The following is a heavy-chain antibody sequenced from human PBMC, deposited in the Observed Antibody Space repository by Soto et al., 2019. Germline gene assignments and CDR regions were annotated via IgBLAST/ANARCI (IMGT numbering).Heavy chain of an antibody. CDR2: IYWDDDK. CDR3: AHRILRTVFGLVTTTAIYFDF. CDR1: GFSLTTSGVG. D-gene: IGHD3-3*01. J-gene: IGHJ4*02. V-gene: IGHV2-5*02. Sequence: QITLNESGPTVVKPAETLTLTCTFSGFSLTTSGVGVGWIRQSPGKAPEWLALIYWDDDKRYSASLKSRLTITKDPSKNQVVLKMARVDPADTATYYCAHRILRTVFGLVTTTAIYFDFWGQGTPVVVSS.